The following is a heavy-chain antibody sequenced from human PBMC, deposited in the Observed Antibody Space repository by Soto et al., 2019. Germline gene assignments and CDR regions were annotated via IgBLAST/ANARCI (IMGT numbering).Heavy chain of an antibody. CDR3: ARIYCSSIRCSSHFDS. Sequence: SETLSLTCTVSGGSISSYYWSWIRQPPGKGLEWIGYIYYSGSTNYNPSLKSRVTISVDTSKNQFSLKLSSVTAADTAVYFCARIYCSSIRCSSHFDSWGQGTLVTVSS. V-gene: IGHV4-59*08. CDR1: GGSISSYY. D-gene: IGHD2-2*01. CDR2: IYYSGST. J-gene: IGHJ4*02.